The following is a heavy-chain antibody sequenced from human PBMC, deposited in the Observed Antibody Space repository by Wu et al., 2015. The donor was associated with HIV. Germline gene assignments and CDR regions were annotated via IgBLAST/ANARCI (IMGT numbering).Heavy chain of an antibody. V-gene: IGHV1-18*01. D-gene: IGHD3-10*01. CDR3: VKARGSGAYHFFYLDV. CDR1: GYAFSRHG. CDR2: ISAGNGDT. Sequence: QLEQPGVEVQKPGAALKVSCKASGYAFSRHGISWVRQAPGQGLEWVGWISAGNGDTTYAQKFQGRVTLTRDISATTVFLEFGSLHSDDEAVYYCVKARGSGAYHFFYLDVVGRG. J-gene: IGHJ6*01.